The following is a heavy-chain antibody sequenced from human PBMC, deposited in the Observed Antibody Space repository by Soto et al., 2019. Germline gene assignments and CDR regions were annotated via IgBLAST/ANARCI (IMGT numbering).Heavy chain of an antibody. V-gene: IGHV1-2*02. CDR3: ARDIEYYYDSSGYLNHGDYFQH. CDR2: INPNSGGT. CDR1: GYTFTGYY. Sequence: ASVKVSCKASGYTFTGYYMHWVRQAPGQGLEWMGWINPNSGGTNYAQKFQGRVTMTRDTSISTAYMELSRLRSDDTAVYYCARDIEYYYDSSGYLNHGDYFQHWGQGTLVTVSS. D-gene: IGHD3-22*01. J-gene: IGHJ1*01.